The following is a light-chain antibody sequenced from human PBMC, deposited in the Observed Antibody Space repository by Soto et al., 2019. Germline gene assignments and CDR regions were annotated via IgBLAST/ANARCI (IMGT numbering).Light chain of an antibody. CDR2: EVS. Sequence: QPVLTQPPSASGSPGQSVTISCTGTSSDVGDYNFVSWYQQHPGKAPKLMIYEVSERPSGVPDRFSGSKSGNTASLTVSGLQAEDEADYYCSSFSGSNNYVFGTGTKVTVL. V-gene: IGLV2-8*01. J-gene: IGLJ1*01. CDR1: SSDVGDYNF. CDR3: SSFSGSNNYV.